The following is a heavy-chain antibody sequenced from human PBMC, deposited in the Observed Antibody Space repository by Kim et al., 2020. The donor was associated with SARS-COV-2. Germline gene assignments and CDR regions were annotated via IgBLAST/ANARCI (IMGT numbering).Heavy chain of an antibody. J-gene: IGHJ3*02. Sequence: GGSLRLSCAASGFTFSSYAMSWVRQAPGKGLEWVSAISGSGGSTYYADSVKGRFTISRDNSKNTLYLQMNSLRAEDTAVYYCAKLRQWLVPGGDAFDIWGQGTMVTVSS. CDR2: ISGSGGST. V-gene: IGHV3-23*01. CDR1: GFTFSSYA. CDR3: AKLRQWLVPGGDAFDI. D-gene: IGHD6-19*01.